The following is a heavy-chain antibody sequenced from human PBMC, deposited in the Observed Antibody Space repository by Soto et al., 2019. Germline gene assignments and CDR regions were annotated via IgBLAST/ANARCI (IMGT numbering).Heavy chain of an antibody. CDR3: ARGRTNFDS. CDR2: IYYSGST. D-gene: IGHD1-1*01. V-gene: IGHV4-59*01. CDR1: GGSISSYY. Sequence: SETLSLTCTVSGGSISSYYWSWIRQPPGKGLEWIGYIYYSGSTNYNPSLKRRVTISVDTSKNQFSLKLSSVTAADTAVYYCARGRTNFDSWGQGTLVTVSS. J-gene: IGHJ4*02.